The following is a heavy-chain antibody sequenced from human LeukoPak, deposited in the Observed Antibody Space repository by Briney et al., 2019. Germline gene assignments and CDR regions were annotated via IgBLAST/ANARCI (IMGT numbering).Heavy chain of an antibody. CDR3: ARGSGTNYYDSSGYYHPEDY. CDR1: GYTFTSYG. V-gene: IGHV1-8*02. J-gene: IGHJ4*02. CDR2: MNPNSGNT. Sequence: ASVKVSCKASGYTFTSYGINWVRQATGQGLEWMGWMNPNSGNTGYAQKFQGRVTMTRNTSISTAYMELSSLRSEDTAVYYCARGSGTNYYDSSGYYHPEDYWGQGTLVTVSS. D-gene: IGHD3-22*01.